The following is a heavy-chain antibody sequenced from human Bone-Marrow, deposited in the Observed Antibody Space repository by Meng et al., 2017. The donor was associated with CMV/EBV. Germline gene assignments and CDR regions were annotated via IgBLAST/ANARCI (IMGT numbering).Heavy chain of an antibody. CDR3: ARTYYYDSSGYYDEYHFDY. CDR2: IYYSGST. V-gene: IGHV4-59*01. Sequence: SETLSLTCTVSGGSISSYYWSWIRQPPGKGLEWIGYIYYSGSTNYNPSLKSRVTISVDTSKNQFSLKLSSVTAADTAVYYCARTYYYDSSGYYDEYHFDYWGQGTMVTVSS. D-gene: IGHD3-22*01. CDR1: GGSISSYY. J-gene: IGHJ4*02.